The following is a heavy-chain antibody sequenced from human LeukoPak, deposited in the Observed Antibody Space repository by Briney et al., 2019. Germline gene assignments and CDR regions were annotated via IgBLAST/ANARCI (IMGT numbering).Heavy chain of an antibody. V-gene: IGHV3-21*01. Sequence: GGSLRLSCAASGFTFSSYSMSWVRQAPGKGLEWVSSIGSSSSYIYYADSVKGRFTISRDNAKNSLYLQMNSLRAEDTAVYYCARDSSSGTNWFDPWGQGTLVTVSS. CDR2: IGSSSSYI. D-gene: IGHD6-13*01. CDR3: ARDSSSGTNWFDP. J-gene: IGHJ5*02. CDR1: GFTFSSYS.